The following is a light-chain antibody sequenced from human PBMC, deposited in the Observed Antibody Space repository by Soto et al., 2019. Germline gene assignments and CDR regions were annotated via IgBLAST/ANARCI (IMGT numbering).Light chain of an antibody. V-gene: IGKV1D-12*01. CDR2: AAS. CDR1: QGISSW. Sequence: DIQMTQSPSSVSASVGDRVTITCRASQGISSWLGWYQQKPGKAPKLLIYAASSLQSGVPPRFSGSGSGTYFTLTISSLQPEDFAPYYCQQSNSFPFTFGGGTKVEIK. CDR3: QQSNSFPFT. J-gene: IGKJ4*01.